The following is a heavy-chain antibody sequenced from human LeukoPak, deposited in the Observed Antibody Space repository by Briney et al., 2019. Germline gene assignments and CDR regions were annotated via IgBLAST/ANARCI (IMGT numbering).Heavy chain of an antibody. D-gene: IGHD4-17*01. CDR1: GFTFSSYS. J-gene: IGHJ5*02. CDR3: TKGHYDDSA. CDR2: ISSSSSYI. Sequence: GGSLRLSCSASGFTFSSYSMNWVRQAPGKGLEWVSSISSSSSYINYADSVKGRFTISRDNAKNSLYLQMNSLRAEDTSVYYCTKGHYDDSAWDQGTLVTVSS. V-gene: IGHV3-21*01.